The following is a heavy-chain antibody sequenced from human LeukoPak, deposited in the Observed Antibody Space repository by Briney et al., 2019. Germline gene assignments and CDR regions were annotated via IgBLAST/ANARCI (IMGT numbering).Heavy chain of an antibody. Sequence: GGSLRLSCAASGFTFSSYGMHWVRQAPGKGLEWVAVIWYDGSNKYYADSVKGRFTISRDNSKNTLYLQMNSLRAEDTAVYYCASDLGYSGYDYYYGMDVWGKGTTVTVSS. V-gene: IGHV3-33*01. CDR3: ASDLGYSGYDYYYGMDV. CDR1: GFTFSSYG. J-gene: IGHJ6*04. D-gene: IGHD5-12*01. CDR2: IWYDGSNK.